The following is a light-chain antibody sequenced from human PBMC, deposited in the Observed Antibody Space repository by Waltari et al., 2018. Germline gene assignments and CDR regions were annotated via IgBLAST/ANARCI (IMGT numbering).Light chain of an antibody. CDR2: DAS. CDR3: QQYENLPPF. Sequence: DIQMTQSPSSLSASVGGRVTITCQASQDISNYLNWYQQKPGKAPKLLIYDASNLETGVPSRFSGSGSGTDFIFTISSLQPEDIATYYCQQYENLPPFFGQGTKLEIK. CDR1: QDISNY. V-gene: IGKV1-33*01. J-gene: IGKJ2*01.